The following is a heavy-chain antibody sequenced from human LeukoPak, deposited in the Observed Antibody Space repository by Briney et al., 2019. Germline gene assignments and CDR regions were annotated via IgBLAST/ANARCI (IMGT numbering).Heavy chain of an antibody. CDR3: ARHRAAAGTRGKYYNYYMDV. J-gene: IGHJ6*03. CDR1: GYTFTSYY. V-gene: IGHV1-46*01. D-gene: IGHD6-13*01. CDR2: INPSGGST. Sequence: ASVKVSCKASGYTFTSYYMHWVRQAPGQGLEWMGIINPSGGSTSYAQKFQGRVTMTRDMSTSTVYMELSSLRSEDTAMYYCARHRAAAGTRGKYYNYYMDVWGKGTTVTISS.